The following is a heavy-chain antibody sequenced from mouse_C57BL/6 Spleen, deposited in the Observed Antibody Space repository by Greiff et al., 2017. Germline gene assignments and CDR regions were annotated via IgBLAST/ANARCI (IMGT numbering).Heavy chain of an antibody. CDR2: INPNNGGT. CDR3: ARSWGAMDY. Sequence: EVQLQQSGPELVKPGASVKLSCKASGYTFTDYYMNWVKQSHGKSLEWIGDINPNNGGTSYNEKFKGKATLTVDKSSSTAYMELRSLTSEDSAVYYCARSWGAMDYWGQGTSVTVSS. J-gene: IGHJ4*01. CDR1: GYTFTDYY. V-gene: IGHV1-26*01.